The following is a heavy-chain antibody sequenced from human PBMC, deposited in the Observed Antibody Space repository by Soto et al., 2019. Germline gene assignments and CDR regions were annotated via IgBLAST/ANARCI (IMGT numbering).Heavy chain of an antibody. CDR3: AHRAGLQGNWNGGYFDF. J-gene: IGHJ4*02. CDR2: IYWDDDK. V-gene: IGHV2-5*02. D-gene: IGHD1-1*01. CDR1: GFSLSTSGVG. Sequence: QITLKESGPTRVKPTQTLTLTCTFSGFSLSTSGVGVGWIRQPPGKALERLALIYWDDDKRYSPSLKSRLTITKDTSKNQVVLTMTNIDPVDTATYYCAHRAGLQGNWNGGYFDFWGQGALVTVSS.